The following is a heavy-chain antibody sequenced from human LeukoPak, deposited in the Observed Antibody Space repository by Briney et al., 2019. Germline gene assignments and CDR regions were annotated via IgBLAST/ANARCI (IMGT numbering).Heavy chain of an antibody. D-gene: IGHD2-15*01. CDR1: GGTFSSYA. Sequence: SVKVSCKASGGTFSSYAISWVRQAPGQGLEWMGRIIPIFGTANYAQKFQGRVTITTDESTSKAYMELSSLRSEDTAVYYCARDMVAAVESYNWFDPWGQGTLVTVSS. CDR3: ARDMVAAVESYNWFDP. CDR2: IIPIFGTA. J-gene: IGHJ5*02. V-gene: IGHV1-69*05.